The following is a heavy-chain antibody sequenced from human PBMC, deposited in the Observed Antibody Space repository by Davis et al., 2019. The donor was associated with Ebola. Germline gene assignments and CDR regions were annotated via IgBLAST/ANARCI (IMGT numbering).Heavy chain of an antibody. CDR3: ARDFEQQPVVYYYYYGMDV. V-gene: IGHV1-46*01. CDR2: INPSGGST. Sequence: AASVKVSCKASGYTFTDYYMHWVRQAPGQGLEWMGIINPSGGSTSYAQKFQGRVTMTRDTSTSTVYMELSSLRSEDTAVYYCARDFEQQPVVYYYYYGMDVWGQGTTVTVSS. D-gene: IGHD6-13*01. CDR1: GYTFTDYY. J-gene: IGHJ6*02.